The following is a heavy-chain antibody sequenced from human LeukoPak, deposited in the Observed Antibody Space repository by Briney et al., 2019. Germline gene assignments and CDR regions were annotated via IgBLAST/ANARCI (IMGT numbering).Heavy chain of an antibody. Sequence: AASVKVSCKASGYTFTSYYMHWVRQAPGQGLEWMGGIIPIFGTANYAQKFQGRVTITADESTSTAYMELSSLRSEDTAVYYCARGGVEYSSSEPFDYWGQGTLVTVSS. CDR1: GYTFTSYY. D-gene: IGHD6-6*01. CDR3: ARGGVEYSSSEPFDY. CDR2: IIPIFGTA. J-gene: IGHJ4*02. V-gene: IGHV1-69*13.